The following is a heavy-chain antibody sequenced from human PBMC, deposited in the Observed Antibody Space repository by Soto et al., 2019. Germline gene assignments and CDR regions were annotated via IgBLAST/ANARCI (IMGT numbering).Heavy chain of an antibody. Sequence: EVQLVESGGGLVQPGGSLRLSCVGSGFTFSSHWLNWIRQAPGKGLEWLAVIKQDGSEKHYVDSVRGRFTISRDNAKNSLYLQMNSLSVDDTAVYFCARDWFMDYWGQGTLVIVSS. CDR2: IKQDGSEK. D-gene: IGHD3-10*01. J-gene: IGHJ4*02. CDR3: ARDWFMDY. V-gene: IGHV3-7*04. CDR1: GFTFSSHW.